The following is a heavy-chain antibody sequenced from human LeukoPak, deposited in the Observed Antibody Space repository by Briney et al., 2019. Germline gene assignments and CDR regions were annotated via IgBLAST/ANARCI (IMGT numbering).Heavy chain of an antibody. CDR3: ARAYGSGSYPFDY. CDR1: GFTFSDYG. V-gene: IGHV3-30*02. CDR2: IRYDGSNE. J-gene: IGHJ4*02. D-gene: IGHD3-10*01. Sequence: PGGSLRLSCAASGFTFSDYGMHWVRQAPGKGLEWVAFIRYDGSNEYYADSVKGRFTISRDNAKNSLYLQMNSLRAEDTAVYYCARAYGSGSYPFDYWGQGTLVTVSS.